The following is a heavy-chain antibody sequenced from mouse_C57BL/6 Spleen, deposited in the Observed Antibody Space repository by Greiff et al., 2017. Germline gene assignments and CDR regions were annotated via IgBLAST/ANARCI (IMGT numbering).Heavy chain of an antibody. D-gene: IGHD1-1*01. CDR1: GFTFSSYA. J-gene: IGHJ4*01. CDR2: ISDGGSYT. V-gene: IGHV5-4*01. Sequence: EVHLVESGGGLVKPGGSLKLSCAASGFTFSSYAMSWVRQTPEKRLEWVATISDGGSYTYYPDNVKGRFTISRDNAKNNLYLQMSHLKSEDTAMYYCAREALRYYAMDYWGQGTSVTVSS. CDR3: AREALRYYAMDY.